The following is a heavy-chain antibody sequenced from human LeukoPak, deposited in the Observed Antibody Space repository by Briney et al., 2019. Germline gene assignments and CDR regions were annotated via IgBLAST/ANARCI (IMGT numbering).Heavy chain of an antibody. CDR1: GGSISSYY. V-gene: IGHV4-59*01. J-gene: IGHJ4*02. Sequence: ASETLSLTCTVSGGSISSYYWSWIRQPPGKGLEWIGYIYYSGSTNYNPSLKSRVSISVDTSKNQFSLKLSSVTAADTAVYYCARTGSTVTMLYPFDHWGQGTLVTVSS. D-gene: IGHD4-17*01. CDR3: ARTGSTVTMLYPFDH. CDR2: IYYSGST.